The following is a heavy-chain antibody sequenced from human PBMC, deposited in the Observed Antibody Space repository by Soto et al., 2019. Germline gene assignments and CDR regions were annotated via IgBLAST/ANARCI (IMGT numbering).Heavy chain of an antibody. CDR1: GSSTSSGYY. Sequence: SETLSLTCCFSGSSTSSGYYWGWFRQPPGKGLEWIGSIYHSETTYYNPSLESRVTISLDTSENGFSLKLTSVTAADTAVYFCARSLFTSSWFAGDWGQGSLVTVSS. D-gene: IGHD6-13*01. CDR3: ARSLFTSSWFAGD. CDR2: IYHSETT. V-gene: IGHV4-38-2*01. J-gene: IGHJ4*02.